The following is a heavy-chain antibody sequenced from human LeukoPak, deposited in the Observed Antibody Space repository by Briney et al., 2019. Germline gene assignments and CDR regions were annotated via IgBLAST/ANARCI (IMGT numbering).Heavy chain of an antibody. CDR1: GGSFSGYY. CDR2: INHSGST. CDR3: ARTGSSGWYPGYYYYYMDV. Sequence: PSETLSLTCAVYGGSFSGYYWSWIRQPPGKGLEWIGEINHSGSTNYNPSLKSRVTISVDTSKNQFSLQLNSVTPEDTAVYYCARTGSSGWYPGYYYYYMDVWGKGTTVTVSS. J-gene: IGHJ6*03. V-gene: IGHV4-34*01. D-gene: IGHD6-19*01.